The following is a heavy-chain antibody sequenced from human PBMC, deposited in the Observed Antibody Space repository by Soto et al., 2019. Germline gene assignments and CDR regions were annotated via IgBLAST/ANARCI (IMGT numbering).Heavy chain of an antibody. V-gene: IGHV1-69*06. CDR2: IIPIFVTA. D-gene: IGHD4-17*01. CDR3: GRGQATVVTQ. CDR1: AGTFSSYA. J-gene: IGHJ4*02. Sequence: SVEVPCKASAGTFSSYAISWVRQAPGQGLGWMGGIIPIFVTANYAKKFQGRVTITADKSTSTAYMELSSLRSEDTAVYYCGRGQATVVTQWGQGTLVTFYS.